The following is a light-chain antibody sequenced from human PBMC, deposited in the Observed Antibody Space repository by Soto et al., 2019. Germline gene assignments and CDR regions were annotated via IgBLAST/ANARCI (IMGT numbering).Light chain of an antibody. CDR1: STDVGGYNY. V-gene: IGLV2-14*01. CDR3: SSYTSSSTLVV. CDR2: EVS. J-gene: IGLJ2*01. Sequence: QSALTQPASVSGSPEQSITISCTGTSTDVGGYNYVSWYQQHPGKAPKLMIYEVSNRPSGVSNRFSGSKSGNTASLTTSGLQAEDEADYYCSSYTSSSTLVVFGGGSKLTVL.